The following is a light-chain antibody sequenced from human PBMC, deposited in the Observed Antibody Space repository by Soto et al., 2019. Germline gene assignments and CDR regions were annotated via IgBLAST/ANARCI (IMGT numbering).Light chain of an antibody. CDR2: GAS. CDR1: QSVSSN. V-gene: IGKV3-15*01. Sequence: EIVMTQSPATLSVSPEERVTLSCRASQSVSSNLAWYQQKPGQAPRLLIYGASTRATGFPARFSGSGSGTEFTLTISSLQSEDFAVYYCQQYNNWPTFGPGTKVDIK. J-gene: IGKJ3*01. CDR3: QQYNNWPT.